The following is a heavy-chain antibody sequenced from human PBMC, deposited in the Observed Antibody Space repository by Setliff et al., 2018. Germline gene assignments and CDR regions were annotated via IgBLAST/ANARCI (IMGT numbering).Heavy chain of an antibody. CDR2: IYSGGST. Sequence: GGSLRLSCAASGFTVSSNYMSWVRQAPGKGLEWVSVIYSGGSTYYADSVKGRFTISRDNSKNTLYLQMNSLRAEDTAVYYCARDLAEATGYYYYMDVWAKGTTVTVSS. CDR3: ARDLAEATGYYYYMDV. J-gene: IGHJ6*03. V-gene: IGHV3-66*02. CDR1: GFTVSSNY. D-gene: IGHD5-12*01.